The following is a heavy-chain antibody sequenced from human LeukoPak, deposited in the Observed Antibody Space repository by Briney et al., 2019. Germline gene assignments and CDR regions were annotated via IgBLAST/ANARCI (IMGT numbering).Heavy chain of an antibody. CDR2: IYTSGST. V-gene: IGHV4-4*07. J-gene: IGHJ3*02. Sequence: SETLSLTCTVSGGSISSYYWSWIRQPAGKGLGWIGRIYTSGSTNYNPSLKSRVTMSVDTSKNQFSLKLSSVTAADTAVYYCARTSRGYCTNGVCYGGSAFDIWGQGTMVTVSS. D-gene: IGHD2-8*01. CDR3: ARTSRGYCTNGVCYGGSAFDI. CDR1: GGSISSYY.